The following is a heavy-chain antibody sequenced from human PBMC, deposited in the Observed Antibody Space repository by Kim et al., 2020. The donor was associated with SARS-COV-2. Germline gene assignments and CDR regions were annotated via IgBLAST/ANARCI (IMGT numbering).Heavy chain of an antibody. CDR3: AKGAVAAPIRLHH. CDR2: IYYNGNT. Sequence: SETLSLICTLSGGSTTGVYWTWIRQAPGKGLEWIGYIYYNGNTKNNPSLKSRDPFSLDTAQNQFSLKVTSVPAADPAVYSCAKGAVAAPIRLHHW. D-gene: IGHD6-19*01. J-gene: IGHJ1*01. V-gene: IGHV4-59*01. CDR1: GGSTTGVY.